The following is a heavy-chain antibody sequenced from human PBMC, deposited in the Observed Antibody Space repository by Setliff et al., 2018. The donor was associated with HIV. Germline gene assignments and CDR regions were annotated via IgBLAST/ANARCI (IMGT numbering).Heavy chain of an antibody. CDR3: ARRIFHSSFPSFDS. V-gene: IGHV4-4*09. D-gene: IGHD2-15*01. J-gene: IGHJ4*02. CDR2: IHISGAT. Sequence: SETLSLTCTISGDSTTSSHWSWIRQPPGKGLEWIGYIHISGATSYNPSLERRVTISLDMSKNQFSLKLTSVTAADAAMYYCARRIFHSSFPSFDSWGQGTLVTVSS. CDR1: GDSTTSSH.